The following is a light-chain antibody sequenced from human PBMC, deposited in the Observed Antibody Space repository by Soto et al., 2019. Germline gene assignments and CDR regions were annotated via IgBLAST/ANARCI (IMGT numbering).Light chain of an antibody. Sequence: EIVLTQSPGTLSLSPGERATLSCRASQSVSSSYLAWYQQKPCQAPRLLIYGASSSATDIPDRFSGSGSGTDFTLTISRLEPEDFAVYYCQQYGSSPQTFGQGTKVDIK. CDR2: GAS. CDR3: QQYGSSPQT. CDR1: QSVSSSY. J-gene: IGKJ1*01. V-gene: IGKV3-20*01.